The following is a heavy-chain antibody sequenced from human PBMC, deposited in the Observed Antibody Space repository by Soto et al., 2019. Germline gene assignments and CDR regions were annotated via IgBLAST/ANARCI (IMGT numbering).Heavy chain of an antibody. CDR1: GYTFTGYY. D-gene: IGHD4-17*01. J-gene: IGHJ5*02. CDR3: ARDPETYGAYASWFDP. CDR2: INPNSGGT. V-gene: IGHV1-2*02. Sequence: ASVKVSCKASGYTFTGYYMNWVRQAPGQGLEWMGWINPNSGGTNYAQKFQGRVTMTRDTPISTAYMELSRLRSDDTAVYYCARDPETYGAYASWFDPWGQGTLVTVSS.